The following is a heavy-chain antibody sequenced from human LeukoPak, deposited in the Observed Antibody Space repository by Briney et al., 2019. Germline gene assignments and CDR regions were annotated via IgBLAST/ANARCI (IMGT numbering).Heavy chain of an antibody. J-gene: IGHJ4*02. Sequence: PSETLSLTCAVYGGSFSGYYWSWIRQPPGKGLEWIGEINHSGSTNYNPPLKSRVTISVDTSKNQFSLKLSSVTAADTAVYYCARGDYYDSSGYYQYYFDYWGQGTLVTVSS. D-gene: IGHD3-22*01. CDR2: INHSGST. CDR1: GGSFSGYY. CDR3: ARGDYYDSSGYYQYYFDY. V-gene: IGHV4-34*01.